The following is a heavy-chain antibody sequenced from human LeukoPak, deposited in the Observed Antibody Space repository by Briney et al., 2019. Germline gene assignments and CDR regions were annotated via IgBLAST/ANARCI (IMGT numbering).Heavy chain of an antibody. V-gene: IGHV1-46*01. J-gene: IGHJ6*02. CDR1: GYTFTGYY. Sequence: VASVKVSCKASGYTFTGYYMHWVRQAPGQGLEWMAILNPSGGSSNYAQKFQGRATLTRATSTGTVYMELSSLRSEDTAVYYCASVYKHGMDVWGQGTTVIVSS. D-gene: IGHD5-24*01. CDR3: ASVYKHGMDV. CDR2: LNPSGGSS.